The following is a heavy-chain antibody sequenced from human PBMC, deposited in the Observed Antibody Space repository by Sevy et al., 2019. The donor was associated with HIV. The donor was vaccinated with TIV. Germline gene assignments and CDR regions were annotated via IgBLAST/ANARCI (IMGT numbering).Heavy chain of an antibody. V-gene: IGHV5-51*01. D-gene: IGHD3-22*01. CDR2: IFPDDSET. J-gene: IGHJ4*02. Sequence: GESLKISCKGSGYSFTSHWIGWVRHMPGKGLEWMGIIFPDDSETRYSPSFQGQVTFSADKSINTAYLQWGSLKASDTSMYRYATSRSGYFDSSGYYIYWGQGTLVTVSS. CDR1: GYSFTSHW. CDR3: ATSRSGYFDSSGYYIY.